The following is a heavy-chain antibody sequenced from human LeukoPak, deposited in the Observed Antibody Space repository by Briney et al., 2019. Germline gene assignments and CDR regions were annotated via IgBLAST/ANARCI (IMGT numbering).Heavy chain of an antibody. CDR2: INPNSAGT. Sequence: GASVKVSCKASGYTFTGYHMHWVRQAPGQGLEWMGWINPNSAGTKYTQNFQGRVTMTRDTSISTAYMALSRLRSDDTAVYYCAVFPGIVGATPLRNDAFDIWGQGTMVTVSS. V-gene: IGHV1-2*02. CDR1: GYTFTGYH. D-gene: IGHD1-26*01. J-gene: IGHJ3*02. CDR3: AVFPGIVGATPLRNDAFDI.